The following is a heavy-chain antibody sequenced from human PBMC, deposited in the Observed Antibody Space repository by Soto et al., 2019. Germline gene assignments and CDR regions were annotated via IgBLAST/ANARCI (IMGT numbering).Heavy chain of an antibody. CDR2: ISDSGGSP. CDR1: GFTFRTYG. D-gene: IGHD1-26*01. CDR3: AKLRELAIHDAFDI. Sequence: EVQLLESGGGLVKPGGSPRLSCAASGFTFRTYGMSWVRQAPGKGLEWVSSISDSGGSPYYADSVKGRFTISRDNSKNTLDLQMNGLRGADTAVYYCAKLRELAIHDAFDIWGQGTMVTVSS. J-gene: IGHJ3*02. V-gene: IGHV3-23*01.